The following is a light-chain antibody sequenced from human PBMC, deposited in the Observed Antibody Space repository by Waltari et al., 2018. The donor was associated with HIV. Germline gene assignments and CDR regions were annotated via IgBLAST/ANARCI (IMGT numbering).Light chain of an antibody. V-gene: IGLV1-44*01. CDR2: SNN. CDR1: SSNIGSNT. Sequence: QSVLTQPPSASGTPGQRVTISCSGSSSNIGSNTVNWYQQLPGTAPKLLIYSNNQLPSVVPDRFSGSKSGTSASLAISGLQSEDEADYYCAAWDDSLNGPVFGGGTKLTVL. CDR3: AAWDDSLNGPV. J-gene: IGLJ3*02.